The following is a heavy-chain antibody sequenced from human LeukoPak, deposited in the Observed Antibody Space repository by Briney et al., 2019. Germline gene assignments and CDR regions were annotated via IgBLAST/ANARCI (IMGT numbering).Heavy chain of an antibody. Sequence: ASVKVSCKASGYTFTGYYMHWVRQAPGQGLEWMGWINPNSGGTNYAQKFQGRVTMTRGTSISTAYMELSRLRSDDTAVYYCARAGNWNYGDGWFDPWGQGTLVTVSS. CDR3: ARAGNWNYGDGWFDP. J-gene: IGHJ5*02. V-gene: IGHV1-2*02. CDR1: GYTFTGYY. CDR2: INPNSGGT. D-gene: IGHD1-7*01.